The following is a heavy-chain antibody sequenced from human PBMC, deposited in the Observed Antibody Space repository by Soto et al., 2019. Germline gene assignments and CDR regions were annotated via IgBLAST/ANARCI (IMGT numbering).Heavy chain of an antibody. CDR3: ARRALADFYYLDV. CDR2: ISSNGVGT. J-gene: IGHJ6*03. Sequence: EVQLAESGGGLAQPGGSLRLSCAASGFTLSGYAMDWVRQAPGKGLEYVSGISSNGVGTYYANSVQGRFTISRDNSKNPVYLYMGSLSPEDIAVYYCARRALADFYYLDVWGKGPTVTVSS. CDR1: GFTLSGYA. V-gene: IGHV3-64*01.